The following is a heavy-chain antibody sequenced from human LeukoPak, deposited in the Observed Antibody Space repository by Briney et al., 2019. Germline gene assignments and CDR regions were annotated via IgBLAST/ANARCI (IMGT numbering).Heavy chain of an antibody. CDR1: GFTFSSYG. J-gene: IGHJ4*02. Sequence: SGGSLRLSCAASGFTFSSYGMHWVRRAPGKGLEWVAFIRYDGSNKYYADSVKGRFTISRDNSKNTLYLQMNSLRAEDTAVYYCAKDSPYSSGWEYYFDYWGQGTLVTVSS. CDR2: IRYDGSNK. CDR3: AKDSPYSSGWEYYFDY. D-gene: IGHD6-19*01. V-gene: IGHV3-30*02.